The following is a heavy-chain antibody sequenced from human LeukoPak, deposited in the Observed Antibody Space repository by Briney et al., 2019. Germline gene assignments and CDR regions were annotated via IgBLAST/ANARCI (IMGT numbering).Heavy chain of an antibody. CDR2: IKSKTDGGTT. CDR3: TTLVVGPHIVVVPAAIGY. V-gene: IGHV3-15*01. D-gene: IGHD2-2*01. Sequence: GGSLRLSCAASGFTFSNAWMSWVRQAPGKGLEWVGRIKSKTDGGTTDYAAPVKGRFTISRDDSKNTLYLQMNSLKTEDTAVYYCTTLVVGPHIVVVPAAIGYWGQGTLVTVSS. CDR1: GFTFSNAW. J-gene: IGHJ4*02.